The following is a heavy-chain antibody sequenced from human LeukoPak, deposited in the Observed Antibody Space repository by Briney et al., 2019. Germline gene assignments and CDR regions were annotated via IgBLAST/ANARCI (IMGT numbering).Heavy chain of an antibody. D-gene: IGHD6-19*01. CDR3: ARDRSLYSSGWYLFDY. J-gene: IGHJ4*02. CDR1: GFTFSSYA. CDR2: ISYDGSNK. V-gene: IGHV3-30-3*01. Sequence: GGSLRLSCAASGFTFSSYAMHWVRQAPGKGLEWVAVISYDGSNKYYADSVKGRLTISRDNSKNTLYLQMNSLRAEDTAVYYCARDRSLYSSGWYLFDYWGQGTLVTVSS.